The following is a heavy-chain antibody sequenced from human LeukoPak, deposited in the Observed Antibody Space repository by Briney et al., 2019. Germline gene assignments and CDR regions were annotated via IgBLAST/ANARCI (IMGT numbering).Heavy chain of an antibody. V-gene: IGHV1-2*02. CDR2: INPNSGGT. CDR3: ARASTIYYDTRYYFDY. J-gene: IGHJ4*02. Sequence: GASVKVSCKASGYTFTGCYMHWVRQAPGQGLEWMGWINPNSGGTNYAQKFQGRVTMTRDTSISTAYMELSRLRSDDTAVYYCARASTIYYDTRYYFDYWGQGTLVTVSS. CDR1: GYTFTGCY. D-gene: IGHD3-22*01.